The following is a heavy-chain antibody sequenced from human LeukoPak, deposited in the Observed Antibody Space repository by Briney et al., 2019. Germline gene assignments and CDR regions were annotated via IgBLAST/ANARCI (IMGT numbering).Heavy chain of an antibody. V-gene: IGHV3-23*01. CDR3: ARDPTPVVVITKDWFDP. D-gene: IGHD3-22*01. CDR1: GFTFSSYA. CDR2: ISGSGGST. J-gene: IGHJ5*02. Sequence: GGSLRLSCAASGFTFSSYAMSWVRQAPGKGLEWVSAISGSGGSTYYADSVKGRFTISRDNAKNSLYLQMNSLRAEDTAVYYCARDPTPVVVITKDWFDPWGQGTLVTVSS.